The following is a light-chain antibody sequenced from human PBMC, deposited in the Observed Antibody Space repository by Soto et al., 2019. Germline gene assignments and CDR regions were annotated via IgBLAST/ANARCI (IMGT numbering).Light chain of an antibody. J-gene: IGKJ1*01. CDR1: QSVSSN. Sequence: EIVMTQSPATLSVSPGERATLSCRASQSVSSNLAWYQQKPGQAPRLLIYGASTRATGIPARFSGSGSGTEFTLTISSLQSEDFATYYCQHSYVTPWTFGQGTKVEIK. CDR3: QHSYVTPWT. V-gene: IGKV3-15*01. CDR2: GAS.